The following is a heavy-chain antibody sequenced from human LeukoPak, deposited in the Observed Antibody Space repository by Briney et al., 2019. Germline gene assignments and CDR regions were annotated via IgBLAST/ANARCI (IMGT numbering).Heavy chain of an antibody. J-gene: IGHJ3*02. CDR3: ARFTPVRGVILWSGAFDI. CDR2: INPNSGGT. CDR1: GYTFTGYY. V-gene: IGHV1-2*02. D-gene: IGHD3-10*01. Sequence: ASVKVSCKASGYTFTGYYMHWVRQAPGQGLEWMGWINPNSGGTNYAQKFQGRVTMTRDTSISTAYMELSRLRSDDTAVYYCARFTPVRGVILWSGAFDIWGQGTMVTVSS.